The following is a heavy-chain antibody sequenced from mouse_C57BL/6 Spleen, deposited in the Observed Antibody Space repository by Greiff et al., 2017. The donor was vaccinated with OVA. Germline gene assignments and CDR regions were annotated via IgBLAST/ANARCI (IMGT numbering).Heavy chain of an antibody. V-gene: IGHV1-55*01. J-gene: IGHJ2*01. D-gene: IGHD2-4*01. CDR3: ARWDDYHYFDY. Sequence: QVQLQQPGAELVKPGASVKMSCKASGYTFTSYWITWVKQRPGQGLEWIGDIYPGRGRNNYNEKFTSKATLTGDTSSSTAYMHLSSLTSEDSAVYYCARWDDYHYFDYWGQGTTLTVSS. CDR2: IYPGRGRN. CDR1: GYTFTSYW.